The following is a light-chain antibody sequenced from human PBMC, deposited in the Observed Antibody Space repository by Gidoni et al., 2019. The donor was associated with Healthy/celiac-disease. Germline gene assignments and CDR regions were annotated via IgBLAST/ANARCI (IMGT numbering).Light chain of an antibody. Sequence: DIQMTQSPSSLSASVGDRVTITCRASQSISSYLNWSQQKPGKAPTLLIYAASGLQSGVPSRFSGSGSGTDFTLTISSLHPEDFATYYCQQSYSTPYTFGQGTKLGIK. J-gene: IGKJ2*01. CDR3: QQSYSTPYT. CDR1: QSISSY. CDR2: AAS. V-gene: IGKV1-39*01.